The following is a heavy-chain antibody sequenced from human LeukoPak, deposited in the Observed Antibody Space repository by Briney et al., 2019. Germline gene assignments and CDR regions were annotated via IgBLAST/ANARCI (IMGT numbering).Heavy chain of an antibody. D-gene: IGHD3-10*01. CDR3: TRVSAYQYGSGSYYYFDN. J-gene: IGHJ4*02. CDR2: INSDGSGT. CDR1: GFTFSSYW. V-gene: IGHV3-74*01. Sequence: GGSLRLSCAASGFTFSSYWMHWVRQAPGKGLVWVSGINSDGSGTTYADSVKGRFTISRDNAKETVYLQMNSLRAEDTAVYYCTRVSAYQYGSGSYYYFDNWGQGTLVTVSS.